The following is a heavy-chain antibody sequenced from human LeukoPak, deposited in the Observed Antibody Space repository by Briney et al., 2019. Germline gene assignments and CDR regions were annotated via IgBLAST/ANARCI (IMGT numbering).Heavy chain of an antibody. J-gene: IGHJ4*02. CDR2: ISGSGGST. D-gene: IGHD3-3*01. CDR1: GFTFSSYA. Sequence: GGSLRLSCAASGFTFSSYAMSWVRQAPGKGLEWVSAISGSGGSTYYADSVKGRFTISRDNSKNTLYLQMNSLGAEDTAVYYCAKDRALAAYDCWSGYYDYDYWGQGTLVTVSS. CDR3: AKDRALAAYDCWSGYYDYDY. V-gene: IGHV3-23*01.